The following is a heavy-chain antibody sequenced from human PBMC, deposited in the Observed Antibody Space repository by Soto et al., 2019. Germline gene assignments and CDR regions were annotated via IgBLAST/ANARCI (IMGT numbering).Heavy chain of an antibody. Sequence: GGSLRLSCAASGFTFSSYGMHWVRQAPGKGLEWVAVISYDGSNKYYADSVKGRFTISRDNSKNTLYLQMNSLRAEDTAVYYCAKDVSEEAPVYNTTDYWGQGNLVTVSS. CDR1: GFTFSSYG. CDR3: AKDVSEEAPVYNTTDY. CDR2: ISYDGSNK. D-gene: IGHD1-26*01. V-gene: IGHV3-30*18. J-gene: IGHJ4*02.